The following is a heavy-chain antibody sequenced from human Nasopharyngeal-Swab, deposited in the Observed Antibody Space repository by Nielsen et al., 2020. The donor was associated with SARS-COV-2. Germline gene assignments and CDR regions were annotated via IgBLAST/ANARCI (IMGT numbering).Heavy chain of an antibody. CDR1: GFTFSSYW. CDR3: AREWEAYGYLWGNYRYTIFDY. Sequence: GGSLRLSCAASGFTFSSYWMSWVRQAPGKGLEWVANIKRDGSEKYYADSVKGRFTVSRDNAKSSLYLQMNSLRAEDTAVYYCAREWEAYGYLWGNYRYTIFDYWGRGTLGTVSS. J-gene: IGHJ4*01. D-gene: IGHD3-16*02. V-gene: IGHV3-7*01. CDR2: IKRDGSEK.